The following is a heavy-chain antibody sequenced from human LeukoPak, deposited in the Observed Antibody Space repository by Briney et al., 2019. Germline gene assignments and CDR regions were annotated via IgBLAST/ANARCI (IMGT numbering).Heavy chain of an antibody. V-gene: IGHV3-21*01. CDR3: ARDYYDSSGYYPWNY. CDR2: ISSSSSYR. J-gene: IGHJ4*02. CDR1: GFTFSSYS. Sequence: GGSLRLSCAASGFTFSSYSMNWVRQAPGKGLEWVSSISSSSSYRYYEESEKGRFSISRDNARNSLYLQMNSLRAEDTAVYYCARDYYDSSGYYPWNYWGQGTLVTVSS. D-gene: IGHD3-22*01.